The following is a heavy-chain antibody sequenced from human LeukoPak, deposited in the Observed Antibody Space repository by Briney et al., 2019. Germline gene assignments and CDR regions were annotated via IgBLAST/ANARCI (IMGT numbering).Heavy chain of an antibody. J-gene: IGHJ4*02. CDR3: ARRTRRPYYFDY. D-gene: IGHD1/OR15-1a*01. V-gene: IGHV4-31*03. Sequence: SETLSLTCTVSGGSISSGGYYWSWIRQHPGKGLEWIGYIYYSGSTYYNPSLKSRVTISVDTSKNQFSLKLSSVTAADTAVYYCARRTRRPYYFDYWGQGTLVTVSS. CDR2: IYYSGST. CDR1: GGSISSGGYY.